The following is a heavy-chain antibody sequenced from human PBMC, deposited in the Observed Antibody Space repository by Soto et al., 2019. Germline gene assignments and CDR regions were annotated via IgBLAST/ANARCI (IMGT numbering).Heavy chain of an antibody. CDR2: ISSGGDNV. D-gene: IGHD3-16*01. V-gene: IGHV3-21*02. CDR3: AGSYGPADS. CDR1: DFIFSNYH. J-gene: IGHJ5*01. Sequence: EVQLVESGGGLVKPGGSLRLSCAASDFIFSNYHMNWIRQAPGKGLEWVSSISSGGDNVYYTASVNGRFTISRDNAKNSLFLQMNSLRAEDTDVYYCAGSYGPADSWGQGTLVTVSS.